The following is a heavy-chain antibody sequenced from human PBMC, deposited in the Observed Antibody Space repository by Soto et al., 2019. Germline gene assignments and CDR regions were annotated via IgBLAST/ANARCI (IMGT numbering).Heavy chain of an antibody. CDR2: ISAYNGNT. D-gene: IGHD3-3*01. Sequence: QVQLVQSGAEVKKPGASVKVSCKASGYTFTSYGISWVRQAPGQGLEWMGWISAYNGNTNYAQKLQGRVTMTTDTTMSTADMELWSLRSDDTAVYYCARSVEWLEIPNYWFDPWGQGTLVTVSS. CDR1: GYTFTSYG. V-gene: IGHV1-18*04. CDR3: ARSVEWLEIPNYWFDP. J-gene: IGHJ5*02.